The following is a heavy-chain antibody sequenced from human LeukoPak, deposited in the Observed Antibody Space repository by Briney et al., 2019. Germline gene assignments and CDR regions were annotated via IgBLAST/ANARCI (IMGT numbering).Heavy chain of an antibody. D-gene: IGHD3-9*01. J-gene: IGHJ3*02. Sequence: LGTPSLTRADHGGSFSGYYWSWIRQTPRKGLEWIGEINHSGSTNYNPSLQSRVSISVDTSKNQFSLKLSSVTAADTAVYYCARGQIVTGEVADILTGPPRGAFDIWGQGTMVTVSS. V-gene: IGHV4-34*01. CDR2: INHSGST. CDR3: ARGQIVTGEVADILTGPPRGAFDI. CDR1: GGSFSGYY.